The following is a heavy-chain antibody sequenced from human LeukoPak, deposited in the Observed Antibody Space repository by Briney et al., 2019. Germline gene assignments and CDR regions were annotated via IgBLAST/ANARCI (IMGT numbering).Heavy chain of an antibody. CDR2: IHKDGSAQ. J-gene: IGHJ4*02. CDR1: GFTFSSYW. D-gene: IGHD1-26*01. V-gene: IGHV3-7*01. CDR3: AREGVVGATANHYDY. Sequence: GGSLRLSCAATGFTFSSYWMSWVRQAPGKGLEWVANIHKDGSAQYYVDSVKGRFTISRDSAKNSLYLQMNSLRAEDTAVYYCAREGVVGATANHYDYWDLGSLVTVSS.